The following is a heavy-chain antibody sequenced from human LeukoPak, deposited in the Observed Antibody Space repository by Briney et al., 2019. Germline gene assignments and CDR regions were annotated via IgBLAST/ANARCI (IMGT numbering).Heavy chain of an antibody. D-gene: IGHD2-2*01. J-gene: IGHJ6*02. V-gene: IGHV1-8*01. CDR3: ARGFMVVPAAMVAGGPYYYYGMDV. CDR1: GYTFTSYD. Sequence: ASVKVSCKASGYTFTSYDINWVRQATGQGLEWMGWMHPNSGNTGYAQKFQGRVTMTRNTSISTAYMELSSLRSEDTAVYYCARGFMVVPAAMVAGGPYYYYGMDVWGQGTTVTVSS. CDR2: MHPNSGNT.